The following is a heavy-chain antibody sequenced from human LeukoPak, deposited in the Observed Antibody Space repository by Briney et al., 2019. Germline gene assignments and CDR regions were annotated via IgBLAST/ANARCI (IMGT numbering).Heavy chain of an antibody. J-gene: IGHJ4*02. Sequence: GASVKVSCKSSVYTFTSYYMHWVRQSPRQGLEWVGIINPSGCSTSNAQKFQGRVTITRDMSTSTVYMELSSLSSEDTAVYYCARDLFISGATTMVDYWGQGTLVTVSS. CDR3: ARDLFISGATTMVDY. D-gene: IGHD1-26*01. CDR1: VYTFTSYY. CDR2: INPSGCST. V-gene: IGHV1-46*01.